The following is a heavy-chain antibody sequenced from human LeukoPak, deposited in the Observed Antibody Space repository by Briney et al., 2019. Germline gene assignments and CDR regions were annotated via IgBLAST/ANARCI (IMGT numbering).Heavy chain of an antibody. V-gene: IGHV1-18*01. Sequence: GASVKVSCKASGYTFTSYGISWVRQAPGQGLEWMGWISAYNGNTNYAQKLQGRVTMTTDTSTSTAYMELRSLRSDDTAVYYCARDSRTRNVRYNWNGNFDYWGQGTLVTVSS. D-gene: IGHD1-1*01. CDR1: GYTFTSYG. CDR3: ARDSRTRNVRYNWNGNFDY. CDR2: ISAYNGNT. J-gene: IGHJ4*02.